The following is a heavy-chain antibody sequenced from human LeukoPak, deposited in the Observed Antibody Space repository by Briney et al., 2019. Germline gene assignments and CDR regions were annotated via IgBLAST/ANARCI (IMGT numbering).Heavy chain of an antibody. Sequence: ASVKVSCKASGYTFINYGISWVRQAPGQGLEWMGWINAGNGNTKYSQKFQGRVTITRDTSASTAYMELSSLRSEDTAVYYCARGSSGYPRYFDYWGQGTLVTVSS. CDR3: ARGSSGYPRYFDY. CDR1: GYTFINYG. V-gene: IGHV1-3*01. D-gene: IGHD3-22*01. J-gene: IGHJ4*02. CDR2: INAGNGNT.